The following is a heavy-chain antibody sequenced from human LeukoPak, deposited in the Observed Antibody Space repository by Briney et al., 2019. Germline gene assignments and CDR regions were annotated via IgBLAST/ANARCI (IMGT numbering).Heavy chain of an antibody. CDR3: ARSGSTYYYGMDV. J-gene: IGHJ6*02. CDR2: VDPDGTTT. CDR1: GFTLSNYW. D-gene: IGHD3-10*01. Sequence: GGSLRLSCAASGFTLSNYWMHWVRQAPGEGLVWVSRVDPDGTTTNYADSVTGRFTTSRDNSKNTLYLQMNSLRAEDTAVYYCARSGSTYYYGMDVWGQGTTVTVSS. V-gene: IGHV3-74*01.